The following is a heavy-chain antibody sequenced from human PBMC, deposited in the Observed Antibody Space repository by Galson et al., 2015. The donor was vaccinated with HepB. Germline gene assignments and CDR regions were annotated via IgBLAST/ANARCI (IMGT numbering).Heavy chain of an antibody. D-gene: IGHD5-24*01. Sequence: SLRLSCAASGFTFSSYRMNWVRQAPGKGLEWVSYISSSTGTIYYADSVKGRFTISRDKAKNSLYLQMNSLRAEDTAVYYCARDGLLWGDYSQRWYYFDYWGQGTLVTVSS. CDR2: ISSSTGTI. CDR3: ARDGLLWGDYSQRWYYFDY. CDR1: GFTFSSYR. V-gene: IGHV3-48*01. J-gene: IGHJ4*02.